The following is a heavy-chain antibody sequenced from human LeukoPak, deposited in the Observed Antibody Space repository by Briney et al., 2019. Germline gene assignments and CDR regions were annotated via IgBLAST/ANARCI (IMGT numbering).Heavy chain of an antibody. V-gene: IGHV1-46*02. J-gene: IGHJ4*02. CDR3: ARQGTYSSAIGMGY. Sequence: ATLKVSCMASGYTFNNHYIYWVRQVPGQGLEWMGVINPSGGSTSYAQKFQGRVTMTRDTSTRTVYMEVNSLRSEDTAVYYCARQGTYSSAIGMGYWGQGTLVTVSS. CDR1: GYTFNNHY. D-gene: IGHD6-19*01. CDR2: INPSGGST.